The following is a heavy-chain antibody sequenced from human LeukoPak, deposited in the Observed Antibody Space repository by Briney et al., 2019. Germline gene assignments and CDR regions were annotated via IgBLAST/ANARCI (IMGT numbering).Heavy chain of an antibody. D-gene: IGHD1-26*01. CDR3: ARVNGATDAFDI. J-gene: IGHJ3*02. CDR1: GGSISAYY. V-gene: IGHV4-59*01. CDR2: IYYSGTT. Sequence: PSETLSLTCTVSGGSISAYYWSWIRQPPGKGLGWIGDIYYSGTTNYNPSLKSRVTISVDTSKNQFSLKLSSVTAADTAVYYCARVNGATDAFDIWGQGTMVTVSS.